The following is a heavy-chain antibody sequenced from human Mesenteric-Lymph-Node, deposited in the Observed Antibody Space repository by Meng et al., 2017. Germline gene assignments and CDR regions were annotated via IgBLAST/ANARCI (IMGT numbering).Heavy chain of an antibody. D-gene: IGHD3-10*01. V-gene: IGHV3-21*01. CDR3: ARFETAVYYSSGGDL. CDR1: GFTFSSHS. J-gene: IGHJ6*02. Sequence: GESLKISCTTSGFTFSSHSMNWVRQAPGKGLEWVASISGESAYIIYAESVKGRFIISRDNAKNSVYLQMDSLRADDTALYYCARFETAVYYSSGGDLWGQGNTVTVSS. CDR2: ISGESAYI.